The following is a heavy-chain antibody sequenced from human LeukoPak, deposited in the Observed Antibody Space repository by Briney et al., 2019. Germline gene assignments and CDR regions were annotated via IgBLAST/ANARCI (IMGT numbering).Heavy chain of an antibody. CDR3: ARDQWADSSGYYDAFDI. CDR2: ISAYNGNT. J-gene: IGHJ3*02. D-gene: IGHD3-22*01. CDR1: GYTFTSYD. Sequence: ASVKVSCKASGYTFTSYDINWVRQAPGQGLEWMGSISAYNGNTNYAQTLQGRFTMTTDTSTSTAYMDLRSLRSDDTAVYYCARDQWADSSGYYDAFDIWGQGTMVTVSS. V-gene: IGHV1-18*01.